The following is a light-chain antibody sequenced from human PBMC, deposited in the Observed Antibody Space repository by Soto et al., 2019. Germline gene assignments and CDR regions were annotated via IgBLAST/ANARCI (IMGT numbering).Light chain of an antibody. J-gene: IGKJ4*01. CDR2: GAF. CDR3: QPYNNWPLT. Sequence: EIVLTQSPGTLSLSPGERATLSCRASQSVSSSYLAWYQQKPGQAPRLLIYGAFSRATGIPDRFSGSGSGTDFTLTINSLQSEDFAVYYCQPYNNWPLTFGGGTKVDI. CDR1: QSVSSSY. V-gene: IGKV3-20*01.